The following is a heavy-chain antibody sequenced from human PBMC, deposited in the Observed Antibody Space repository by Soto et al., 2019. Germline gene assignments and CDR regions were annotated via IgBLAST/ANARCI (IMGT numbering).Heavy chain of an antibody. J-gene: IGHJ5*02. V-gene: IGHV4-31*03. Sequence: SETLSLTCTVSGGSISSGGYYWSWIRQHPGKGLEWIGYIYYSGSTYYNPSLKSRVTISVDTSKNQFSLKLSSVTAADTAVYYCARESITMVRGVITPGWSNCFDPWGQGTLVTVSS. CDR1: GGSISSGGYY. CDR2: IYYSGST. CDR3: ARESITMVRGVITPGWSNCFDP. D-gene: IGHD3-10*01.